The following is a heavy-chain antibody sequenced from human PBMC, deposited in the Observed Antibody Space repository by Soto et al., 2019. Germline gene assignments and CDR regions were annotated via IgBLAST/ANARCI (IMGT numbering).Heavy chain of an antibody. CDR1: GGSISSGDYY. D-gene: IGHD3-22*01. CDR2: IYYSGST. Sequence: QVQLQESGPGLVKPSQTLSLTCTVSGGSISSGDYYWSWIRQHPGKGLEWIGYIYYSGSTHYSSSLQSLITMSIDTSKNQFPLKLTSVTAADTAVYYCARLSSIDSSGYYLDYWGQGTLVTVSS. J-gene: IGHJ4*02. V-gene: IGHV4-31*01. CDR3: ARLSSIDSSGYYLDY.